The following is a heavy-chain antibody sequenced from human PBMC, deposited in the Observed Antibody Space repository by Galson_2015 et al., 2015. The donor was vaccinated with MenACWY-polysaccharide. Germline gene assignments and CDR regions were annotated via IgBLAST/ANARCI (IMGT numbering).Heavy chain of an antibody. CDR2: INGGSSTI. D-gene: IGHD6-13*01. CDR3: ARDSGIAGADDY. Sequence: SLRLSCAASGFTFSTYRMTWVRQAPGKGLEWVSYINGGSSTIYYADSVKGRFTISRDNAKNLLYLQMNSLRDDDTAVYYCARDSGIAGADDYWGQGTLVTVSS. V-gene: IGHV3-48*02. CDR1: GFTFSTYR. J-gene: IGHJ4*02.